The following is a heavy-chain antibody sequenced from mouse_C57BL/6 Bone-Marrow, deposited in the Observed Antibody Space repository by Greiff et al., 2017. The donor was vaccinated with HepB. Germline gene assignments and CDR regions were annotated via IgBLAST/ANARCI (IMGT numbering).Heavy chain of an antibody. Sequence: EVKLMESGPELVKPGDSVKISCKASGYSFTGYFMNWVMQSHGKSLEWIGRINPYNGDTFYNQKFKGKATLTVDKSSSTAHMELRSLTSEDSAVYYCARSQYGNYLFAYWGQGTLVTVSA. CDR2: INPYNGDT. CDR3: ARSQYGNYLFAY. V-gene: IGHV1-20*01. J-gene: IGHJ3*01. CDR1: GYSFTGYF. D-gene: IGHD2-1*01.